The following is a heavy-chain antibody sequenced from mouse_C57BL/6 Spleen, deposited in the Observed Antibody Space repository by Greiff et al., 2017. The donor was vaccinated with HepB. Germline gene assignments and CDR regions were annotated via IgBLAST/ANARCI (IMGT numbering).Heavy chain of an antibody. CDR1: GFTFSDYY. V-gene: IGHV5-16*01. CDR2: INYNGSST. D-gene: IGHD2-4*01. CDR3: ARVYYDYDEWYFDV. J-gene: IGHJ1*03. Sequence: EVQLVESEGGLVQPGSSMKLSCTASGFTFSDYYMAWVRQVPEKGLEWVANINYNGSSTYYLDSLKSRFIISRDNAKNILYLQMSSLKSEDTATYYCARVYYDYDEWYFDVWGTGTTVTVSS.